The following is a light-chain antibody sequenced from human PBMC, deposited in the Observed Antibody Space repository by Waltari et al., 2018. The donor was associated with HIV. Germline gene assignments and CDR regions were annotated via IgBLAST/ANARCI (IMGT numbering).Light chain of an antibody. Sequence: QSVLTQPPSVSGTPGQRVTISCFGSSSNIGDNPVNWYQQLPGTAPKLLIYDTRPAPSGVPARFSGSKSGTSASLAISGLQSEDEADYYCAAWDDSLNGYWVFGGGTTLTVL. CDR1: SSNIGDNP. CDR2: DTR. V-gene: IGLV1-44*01. J-gene: IGLJ3*02. CDR3: AAWDDSLNGYWV.